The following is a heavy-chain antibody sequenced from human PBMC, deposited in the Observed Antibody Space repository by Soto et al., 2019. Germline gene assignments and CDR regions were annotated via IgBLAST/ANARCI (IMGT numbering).Heavy chain of an antibody. V-gene: IGHV4-39*01. CDR1: GGSISSSSYY. J-gene: IGHJ4*02. CDR3: ARRDYGGNSPLFDY. CDR2: SYYSGST. D-gene: IGHD4-17*01. Sequence: QLQLQESGPGLVKPSETLSLTCTVSGGSISSSSYYWGWIRQPPGKGLEWIGSSYYSGSTYYNPSLKSRVTISVDTSKNQFSLKLSSVTAADTAVYYCARRDYGGNSPLFDYWGQGTLVTVSS.